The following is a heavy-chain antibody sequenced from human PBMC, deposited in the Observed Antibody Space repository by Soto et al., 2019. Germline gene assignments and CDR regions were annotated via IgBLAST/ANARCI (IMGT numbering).Heavy chain of an antibody. V-gene: IGHV1-69*13. Sequence: ASVKVSCQASGGTFSSYAISWVRQAPGQGLEWMGGIIPIFGTANYAQKFQGRVTITADESTSTAYMELSSLRSEDTAVYYCASPDAESSSPRARDYYYGMDVWGQGTTVTVSS. CDR2: IIPIFGTA. CDR1: GGTFSSYA. D-gene: IGHD6-6*01. J-gene: IGHJ6*02. CDR3: ASPDAESSSPRARDYYYGMDV.